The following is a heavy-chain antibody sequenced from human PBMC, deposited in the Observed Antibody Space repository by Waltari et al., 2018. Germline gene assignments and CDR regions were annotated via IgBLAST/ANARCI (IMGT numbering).Heavy chain of an antibody. J-gene: IGHJ4*02. CDR3: AKKPYDHDYGDYFDY. CDR1: GFSFSSHD. Sequence: EVQLVESGGGLVQPGESLRLSCAGPGFSFSSHDMTWVRQAPEKGLEWVSSISDNGIITFYGDSVKGRFTISRDNSKSTLYLQLSGLRAEDTAVYYCAKKPYDHDYGDYFDYWGQGTLVTVSS. D-gene: IGHD4-17*01. CDR2: ISDNGIIT. V-gene: IGHV3-23*04.